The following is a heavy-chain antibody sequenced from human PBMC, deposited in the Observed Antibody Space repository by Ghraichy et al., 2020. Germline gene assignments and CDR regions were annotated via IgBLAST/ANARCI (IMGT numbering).Heavy chain of an antibody. CDR3: ARGEPSGTYHDY. CDR1: GGSISSYH. V-gene: IGHV4-59*01. CDR2: IYNSGST. D-gene: IGHD1-26*01. Sequence: SQTLSLTCTVSGGSISSYHWSWIRQPPGKGLEWIGYIYNSGSTKYNPSLKSRVTISVDTSKSQFSLRLSSVTAADTAVYYCARGEPSGTYHDYWGQGTLVTVSS. J-gene: IGHJ4*02.